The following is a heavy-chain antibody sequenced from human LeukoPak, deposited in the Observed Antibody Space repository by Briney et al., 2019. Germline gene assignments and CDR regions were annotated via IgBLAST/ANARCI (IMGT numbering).Heavy chain of an antibody. CDR1: GFIFSSYA. J-gene: IGHJ4*02. V-gene: IGHV3-23*01. CDR2: ISGSGTTT. Sequence: GSLRLSCAASGFIFSSYAMTWVRQAPGRGLEWLSTISGSGTTTYYVDSVKGRFTVSRDNSKNTLYLQMSSLRAGDAAVYYCAKAGHYGSGSYYSDYWGRGTLVTVSP. D-gene: IGHD3-10*01. CDR3: AKAGHYGSGSYYSDY.